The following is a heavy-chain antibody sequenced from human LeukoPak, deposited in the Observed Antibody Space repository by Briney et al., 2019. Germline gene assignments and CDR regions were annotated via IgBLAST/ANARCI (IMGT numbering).Heavy chain of an antibody. CDR3: ARARYYYGSGSYSNLPKWLDP. D-gene: IGHD3-10*01. V-gene: IGHV4-34*01. CDR1: GGSFSGYY. J-gene: IGHJ5*02. CDR2: INHSGST. Sequence: SETLSLTCAAYGGSFSGYYWSWVRQPPGKGLEWIGEINHSGSTNYNPSLKSRVTISVDTSKNQFSLKLSSMTAADTAVYYCARARYYYGSGSYSNLPKWLDPWGQGTLVTVSS.